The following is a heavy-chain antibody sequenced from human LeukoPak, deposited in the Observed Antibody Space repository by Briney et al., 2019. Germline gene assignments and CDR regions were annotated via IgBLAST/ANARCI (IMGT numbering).Heavy chain of an antibody. J-gene: IGHJ4*02. CDR3: ATHYDFWSGYSDY. Sequence: GGSLRLSCAASGFTFSSYAMSRVRQAPGKGLEWVSAISGSGGSTYYADSVKGRFTISRDNSKNTLYLQMNSLRAEDTAVYYCATHYDFWSGYSDYWGQGTLVTVSS. CDR1: GFTFSSYA. D-gene: IGHD3-3*01. V-gene: IGHV3-23*01. CDR2: ISGSGGST.